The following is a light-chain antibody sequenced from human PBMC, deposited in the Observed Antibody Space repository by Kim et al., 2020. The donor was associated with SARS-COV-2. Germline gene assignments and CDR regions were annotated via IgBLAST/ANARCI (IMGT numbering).Light chain of an antibody. Sequence: QSITISCTGTSSDVGGYNYVSWYQQYPGKAPKLLIYDVSNRPSGVSNRFSGSKSGNTASLTVSGLQADDEADYYCSSYTGSSTLVVFGGGTQLTVL. J-gene: IGLJ3*02. CDR3: SSYTGSSTLVV. V-gene: IGLV2-14*03. CDR2: DVS. CDR1: SSDVGGYNY.